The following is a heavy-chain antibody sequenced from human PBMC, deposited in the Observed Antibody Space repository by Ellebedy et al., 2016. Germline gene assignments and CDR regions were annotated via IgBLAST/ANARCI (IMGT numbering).Heavy chain of an antibody. Sequence: GGSLRLXXATSGFTFSSYGMHWVRQAPGKGLEWVAVIWYDGSNKYYADSVKGRFTISRDNSKNTLYLQMNSLRAEDTAVYYCAREVKLLYYYGMDVWGQGTTVTVSS. V-gene: IGHV3-33*01. J-gene: IGHJ6*02. D-gene: IGHD1-26*01. CDR3: AREVKLLYYYGMDV. CDR2: IWYDGSNK. CDR1: GFTFSSYG.